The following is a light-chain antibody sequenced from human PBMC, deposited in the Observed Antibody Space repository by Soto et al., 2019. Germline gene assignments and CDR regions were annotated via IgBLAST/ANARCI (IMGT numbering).Light chain of an antibody. CDR2: AAS. CDR3: QKYNSAPLT. Sequence: DIQMTQSPSSLSATVGDRVTITCRASQVISNYVAWYQQKPGKVPKLLIYAASTLQSGVPSRFSSSGSGTDFTLTIRSLQPEDVATYYCQKYNSAPLTVCPGTKVDIK. V-gene: IGKV1-27*01. J-gene: IGKJ3*01. CDR1: QVISNY.